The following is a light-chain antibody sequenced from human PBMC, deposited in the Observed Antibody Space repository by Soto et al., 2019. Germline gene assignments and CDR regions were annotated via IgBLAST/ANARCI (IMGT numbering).Light chain of an antibody. V-gene: IGKV3-15*01. CDR3: QQYANWPPLT. J-gene: IGKJ4*01. Sequence: EIEVTQSPATLSVSPGERAILSCRASRTVNNKLAWYQQKPGQAPRLLIFDTSTRAADIPDRFSGSGSGTEFTLTISSLQSEDFAVYYCQQYANWPPLTFGGGTKVEIK. CDR1: RTVNNK. CDR2: DTS.